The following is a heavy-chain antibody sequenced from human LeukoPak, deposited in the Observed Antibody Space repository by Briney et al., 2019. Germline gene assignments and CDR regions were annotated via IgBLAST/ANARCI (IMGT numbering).Heavy chain of an antibody. CDR3: AAGIGSRPEYFHY. D-gene: IGHD1-26*01. Sequence: SVKVSCKASGFTFTSSVMQWVRQARGQRLEWIGWIVAGSGNTNYAQKFQERVTITRDKSTSTAYMELSSLRSEDTAVYYCAAGIGSRPEYFHYWGQGTLVTVSS. J-gene: IGHJ1*01. CDR1: GFTFTSSV. V-gene: IGHV1-58*02. CDR2: IVAGSGNT.